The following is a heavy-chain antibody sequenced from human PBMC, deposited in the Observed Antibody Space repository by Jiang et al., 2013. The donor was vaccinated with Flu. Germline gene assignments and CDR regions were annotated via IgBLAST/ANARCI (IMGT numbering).Heavy chain of an antibody. V-gene: IGHV5-51*01. J-gene: IGHJ4*02. CDR1: GYSFTSYW. CDR3: ARGVPAAWYSSGWIPYYFDY. CDR2: IYPGDSDT. D-gene: IGHD6-19*01. Sequence: GAEVKKPGESLKISCKGSGYSFTSYWIGWVRQMPGKGLEWMGIIYPGDSDTRYSPSFQGQVTISADKSISTAYLQWSSLKASDTAMYYCARGVPAAWYSSGWIPYYFDYWGQGTLVTVSS.